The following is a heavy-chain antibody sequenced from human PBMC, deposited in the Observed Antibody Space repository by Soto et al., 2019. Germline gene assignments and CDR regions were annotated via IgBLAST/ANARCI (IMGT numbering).Heavy chain of an antibody. CDR1: GDSVSRNSGA. Sequence: SQTLSLTCAISGDSVSRNSGAWNWLRQSPSRGLEWLGRTYYRSKWFNDYAVSVKGRITINPDTSKNQFSLQLNSVTPEDTAVYYCSRGRAEAGTYYYGMDVWGQRTKVTVSS. CDR3: SRGRAEAGTYYYGMDV. V-gene: IGHV6-1*01. CDR2: TYYRSKWFN. D-gene: IGHD6-19*01. J-gene: IGHJ6*02.